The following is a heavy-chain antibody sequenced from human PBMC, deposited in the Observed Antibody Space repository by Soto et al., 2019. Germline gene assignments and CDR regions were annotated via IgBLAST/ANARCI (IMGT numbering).Heavy chain of an antibody. CDR2: IKQDGSEK. CDR1: GFTFSSYW. V-gene: IGHV3-7*04. J-gene: IGHJ6*04. Sequence: QSGGSLRLSCAASGFTFSSYWMCWVRQAQGKGLEWVANIKQDGSEKYYVDSVKGRFTISRDNAKNSLYLQMNSLRAEDTAVYYCARGSSPFCDYYDCYEMDVWCKGAAVTVSA. CDR3: ARGSSPFCDYYDCYEMDV.